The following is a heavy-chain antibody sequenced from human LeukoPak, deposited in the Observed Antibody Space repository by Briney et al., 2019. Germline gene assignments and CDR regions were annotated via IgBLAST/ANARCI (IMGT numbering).Heavy chain of an antibody. CDR1: GLLFGDYA. D-gene: IGHD2-2*01. V-gene: IGHV3-49*04. CDR3: TVQVVPSDNWFDP. CDR2: IRSIAYGGTA. J-gene: IGHJ5*02. Sequence: PGGSLRLSCTASGLLFGDYAMTWVRQVPGKGLEWLGCIRSIAYGGTAEYAASVKGRFTISRDDSKSVAYVQMNSLKTEDTAVYHCTVQVVPSDNWFDPWGQGTLVTVSS.